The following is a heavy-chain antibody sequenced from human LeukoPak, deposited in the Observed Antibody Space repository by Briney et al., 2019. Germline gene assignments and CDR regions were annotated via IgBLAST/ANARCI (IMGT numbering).Heavy chain of an antibody. CDR2: ISYDGSNK. V-gene: IGHV3-30-3*01. J-gene: IGHJ6*02. CDR3: AREGPHYGMDV. Sequence: GGSLRLSCAASGFTFSSYAMHWVRQAPGKGLEWVAVISYDGSNKYYADSVKGRFTISRDNSKNTLYLQMNSLRAEDTAVYYCAREGPHYGMDVWGQGTTVTVSS. CDR1: GFTFSSYA.